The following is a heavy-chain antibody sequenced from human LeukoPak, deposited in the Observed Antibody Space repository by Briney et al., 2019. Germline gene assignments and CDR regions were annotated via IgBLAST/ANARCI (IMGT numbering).Heavy chain of an antibody. V-gene: IGHV5-51*03. CDR1: GYTFTAYW. CDR2: IYPGDSDT. D-gene: IGHD4-11*01. Sequence: KTGESLKISCKGSGYTFTAYWIGWVRPKPGKGLEFMGMIYPGDSDTRYSPSFQGQVTMSADKSINTPYLQWRSLQASDTATYYCARYSSSSFHYWGQGTLVTASS. CDR3: ARYSSSSFHY. J-gene: IGHJ4*02.